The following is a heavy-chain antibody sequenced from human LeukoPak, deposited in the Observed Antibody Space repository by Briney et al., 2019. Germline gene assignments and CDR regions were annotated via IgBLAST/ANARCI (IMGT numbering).Heavy chain of an antibody. CDR3: ARGGPLGYYCDSSGYFPDY. D-gene: IGHD3-22*01. Sequence: ASVKVSCKASGYTFTSYGISWVRRAPGQGLEWMGWISAYNGNTNYAQKLQGRVTMTTDTSTSTAYMELRSLRSDDTAVYYCARGGPLGYYCDSSGYFPDYWGQGTLVTVSS. J-gene: IGHJ4*02. V-gene: IGHV1-18*01. CDR1: GYTFTSYG. CDR2: ISAYNGNT.